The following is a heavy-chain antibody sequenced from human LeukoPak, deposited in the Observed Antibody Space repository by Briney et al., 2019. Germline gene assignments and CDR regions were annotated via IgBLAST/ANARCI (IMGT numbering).Heavy chain of an antibody. V-gene: IGHV3-23*01. CDR3: AKGRGTAVTSAANY. D-gene: IGHD4-17*01. J-gene: IGHJ4*02. Sequence: GGSLRLSCAASGFTFSSYAMSWFRQAPGRGLEWVSGISGSGDNTCYADSVKDRFSISRDNSKTTVSLQMNSLRAEDTAVYYCAKGRGTAVTSAANYWGQGTLVTVSS. CDR1: GFTFSSYA. CDR2: ISGSGDNT.